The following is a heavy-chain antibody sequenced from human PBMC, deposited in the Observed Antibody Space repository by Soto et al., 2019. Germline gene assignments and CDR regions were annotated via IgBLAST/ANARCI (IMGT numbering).Heavy chain of an antibody. D-gene: IGHD3-9*01. CDR1: GFTFDDYA. CDR3: AIGLRYFDWLFSLFDY. CDR2: ISWNSGSI. J-gene: IGHJ4*02. V-gene: IGHV3-9*01. Sequence: GGSLRLSCAASGFTFDDYAMHWVRQAPGKGLEWVSGISWNSGSIGYADSVKGRFTISRDNAKNSLYLQMNSLRAEDTALYYCAIGLRYFDWLFSLFDYWGQGTLVTVSS.